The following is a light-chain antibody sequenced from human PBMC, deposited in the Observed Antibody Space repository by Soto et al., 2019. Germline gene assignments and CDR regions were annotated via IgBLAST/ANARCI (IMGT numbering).Light chain of an antibody. Sequence: EIVVTQSPVTLSVSPGERVTLSCRASQSVGTTVAWYQQKSGQAPRLLIYYASTRATGVPARFSGSASGTDFTLSITRLQSEDFVVDSGPQEDSWPPPLGGRTKVDIK. CDR3: PQEDSWPPP. CDR1: QSVGTT. CDR2: YAS. V-gene: IGKV3-15*01. J-gene: IGKJ4*01.